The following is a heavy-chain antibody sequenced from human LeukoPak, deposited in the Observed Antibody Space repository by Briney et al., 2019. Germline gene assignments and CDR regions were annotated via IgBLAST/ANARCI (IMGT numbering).Heavy chain of an antibody. Sequence: SETLSLTCTVSGGSISNTEYYWSWIRQPPGEELEWIASINYGGTTYYNPSLKSRVAISVDTSKNQFSLRLSSVTAADTAVYLCARYVVYGSGKYYFDYWGQGSLVTVSS. CDR2: INYGGTT. D-gene: IGHD3-10*01. CDR3: ARYVVYGSGKYYFDY. J-gene: IGHJ4*02. CDR1: GGSISNTEYY. V-gene: IGHV4-39*01.